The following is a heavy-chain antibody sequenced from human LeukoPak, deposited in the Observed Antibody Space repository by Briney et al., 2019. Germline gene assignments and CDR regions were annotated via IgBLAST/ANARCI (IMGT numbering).Heavy chain of an antibody. CDR1: GGSFSGYY. D-gene: IGHD4-23*01. CDR2: INHSGST. V-gene: IGHV4-34*01. Sequence: KPSETLSLTCAVYGGSFSGYYWSWIRQPPGKGLEWIGEINHSGSTNYNPSLKSRVTISVDTSKNQFSLKLRSVTAADTAVYYCARGQVPQYDGGNSGSYFQHWGQGTLVTVSS. CDR3: ARGQVPQYDGGNSGSYFQH. J-gene: IGHJ1*01.